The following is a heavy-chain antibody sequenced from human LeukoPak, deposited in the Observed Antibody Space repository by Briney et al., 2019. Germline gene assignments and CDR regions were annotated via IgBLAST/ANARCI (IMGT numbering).Heavy chain of an antibody. J-gene: IGHJ4*02. CDR1: GFTFSHYG. CDR2: ISSNTRII. D-gene: IGHD3-10*01. V-gene: IGHV3-48*01. CDR3: TSWADSGNYYRGDDY. Sequence: PGGSLRLSCAASGFTFSHYGMNWVRQTPGKGLQWVSYISSNTRIIDYADSVKGRFTISRDNAKNSLYLQMNSLKTEDTAVYHCTSWADSGNYYRGDDYWGQGTLVTVSS.